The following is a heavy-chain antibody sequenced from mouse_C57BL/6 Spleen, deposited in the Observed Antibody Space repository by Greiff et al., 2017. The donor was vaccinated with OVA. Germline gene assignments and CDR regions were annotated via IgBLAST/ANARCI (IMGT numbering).Heavy chain of an antibody. D-gene: IGHD1-1*01. J-gene: IGHJ2*01. CDR2: IYPGDGDT. CDR3: ARGPNYGSKGYFDY. CDR1: GYAFSSYW. V-gene: IGHV1-80*01. Sequence: QVQLQQSGAELVKPGASVKISCKASGYAFSSYWMNWVKQRPGKGLEWIGQIYPGDGDTNYNGKFKGKATLTADKSSSTAYMQLSSLTSEDSAVYFCARGPNYGSKGYFDYWGQGTTLTVSS.